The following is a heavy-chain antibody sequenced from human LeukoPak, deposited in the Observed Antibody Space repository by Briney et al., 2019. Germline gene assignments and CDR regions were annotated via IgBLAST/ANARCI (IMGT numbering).Heavy chain of an antibody. D-gene: IGHD3-3*01. V-gene: IGHV1-8*03. CDR1: GYTFTSYD. CDR2: MNPNSGNT. Sequence: ASVKVSFTASGYTFTSYDINWVRQATGQGLEWMGWMNPNSGNTGYAQKFQGRVTITRNTSISTAYMELSSLRSEDTAVYYCARGMRYYDFWSGTPQDYYYYYMDVWGKGTTVTVSS. CDR3: ARGMRYYDFWSGTPQDYYYYYMDV. J-gene: IGHJ6*03.